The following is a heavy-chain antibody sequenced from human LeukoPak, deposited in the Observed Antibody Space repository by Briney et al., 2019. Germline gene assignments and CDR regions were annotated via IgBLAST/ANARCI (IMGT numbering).Heavy chain of an antibody. Sequence: VASVKVSCKASGYTFTGYYIHWVRQAPGQGLEWMGWINPNSGGTNYAQKFQGGVTMTRDTSISTAYMELSRLRSDDTAVYYCARDNGYGSGSYYLIDYWGQGTLVTVSS. V-gene: IGHV1-2*02. CDR2: INPNSGGT. CDR3: ARDNGYGSGSYYLIDY. CDR1: GYTFTGYY. D-gene: IGHD3-10*01. J-gene: IGHJ4*02.